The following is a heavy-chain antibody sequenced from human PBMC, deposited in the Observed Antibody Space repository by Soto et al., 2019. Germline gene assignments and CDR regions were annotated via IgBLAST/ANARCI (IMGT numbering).Heavy chain of an antibody. CDR2: MNPNSANT. CDR1: GYTFTSYD. V-gene: IGHV1-8*01. CDR3: AREGVRGMDV. Sequence: QVQLVQSGAEVKKPGASVKVSCKASGYTFTSYDINWVRQTTGQGLEWMGWMNPNSANTGYAQKFQGRVTMTRINCISTADMELRRLRSEDTSVYFCAREGVRGMDVWGQGTKVTVSS. J-gene: IGHJ6*01. D-gene: IGHD2-8*01.